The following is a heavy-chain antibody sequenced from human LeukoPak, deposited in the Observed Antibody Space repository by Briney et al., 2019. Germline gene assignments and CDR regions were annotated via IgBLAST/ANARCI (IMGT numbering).Heavy chain of an antibody. D-gene: IGHD3-10*01. V-gene: IGHV3-23*01. CDR1: GFTFSSYA. Sequence: PGGSLSLSCAASGFTFSSYAMSWVRPAPGEGMEWVSANSGSGGNPYYAAPVKGRFTISRDNATTTLYLQMNSLRAEDTAVYFCARGPTRYYGSGSLIDYWGQGTLVTVSS. CDR2: NSGSGGNP. J-gene: IGHJ4*02. CDR3: ARGPTRYYGSGSLIDY.